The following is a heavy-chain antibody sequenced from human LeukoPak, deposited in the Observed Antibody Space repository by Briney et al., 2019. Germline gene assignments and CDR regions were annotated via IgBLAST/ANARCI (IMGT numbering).Heavy chain of an antibody. CDR2: ISAYNGNT. D-gene: IGHD6-13*01. Sequence: ASVKVSCKASGYTFTSYGISWVRQAPGQGLEWMGWISAYNGNTNYAQKLQGRVTMTTDTSTNTVYMELRSLRSDDTAVYYCARDLYAPSQYSSSWYTGGNWFDPWGQGTLVTVSS. CDR3: ARDLYAPSQYSSSWYTGGNWFDP. V-gene: IGHV1-18*01. CDR1: GYTFTSYG. J-gene: IGHJ5*02.